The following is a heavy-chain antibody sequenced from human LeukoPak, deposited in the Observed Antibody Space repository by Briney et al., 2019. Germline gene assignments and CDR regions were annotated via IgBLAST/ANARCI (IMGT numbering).Heavy chain of an antibody. CDR2: INHSGST. Sequence: PSETLSLTCAVYSGSFSGYYWSWIRQPPGKGLEWIGEINHSGSTNYNPSLKSRVTISVDTSRNQFSLRLTSVTAADTAVYFCAKSGPAAGRPDAFDIWGQGTMVTVSS. CDR1: SGSFSGYY. D-gene: IGHD2-2*01. J-gene: IGHJ3*02. V-gene: IGHV4-34*01. CDR3: AKSGPAAGRPDAFDI.